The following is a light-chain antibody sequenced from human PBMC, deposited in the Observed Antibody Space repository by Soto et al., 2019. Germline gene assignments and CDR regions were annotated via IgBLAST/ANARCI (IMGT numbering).Light chain of an antibody. CDR3: SSYTSDNRDYV. CDR2: EVS. CDR1: SSDVGAYTS. Sequence: QSVLTQPASVSGSPGQSITISCTGSSSDVGAYTSVSWYQQHPGKAPKLMIYEVSNRPSGVSRRFSGSKSGNTASLTISGLQAEYEAHYYCSSYTSDNRDYVFGTGTKVTVL. J-gene: IGLJ1*01. V-gene: IGLV2-14*01.